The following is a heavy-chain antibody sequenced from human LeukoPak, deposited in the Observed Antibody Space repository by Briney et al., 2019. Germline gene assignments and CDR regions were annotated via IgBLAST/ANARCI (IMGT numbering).Heavy chain of an antibody. CDR2: ITGDGTTT. CDR1: GLTFSSYG. CDR3: TKMQGYFDY. V-gene: IGHV3-23*01. J-gene: IGHJ4*02. Sequence: GGSLRLSCEASGLTFSSYGMSWVRQAPGKGLQWVPAITGDGTTTYYADSVKGRFTISRDNSKNMLYLQMSSLRAEDTAVCYCTKMQGYFDYWGQGTLVLVSS.